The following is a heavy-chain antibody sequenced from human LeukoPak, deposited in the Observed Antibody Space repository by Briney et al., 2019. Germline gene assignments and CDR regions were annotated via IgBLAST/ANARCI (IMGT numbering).Heavy chain of an antibody. J-gene: IGHJ3*02. CDR2: IYYSGST. V-gene: IGHV4-31*03. CDR1: GGSISSGGYY. Sequence: PSETLSLTCTVSGGSISSGGYYWSWIRQHPGKGLEWIGYIYYSGSTYYNPSLKSRVTISVDTSKNQFSLKLSSVTAADTAVYYCAKGGAVTTSLRKAAFDIWGQGTMVTVSS. D-gene: IGHD4-17*01. CDR3: AKGGAVTTSLRKAAFDI.